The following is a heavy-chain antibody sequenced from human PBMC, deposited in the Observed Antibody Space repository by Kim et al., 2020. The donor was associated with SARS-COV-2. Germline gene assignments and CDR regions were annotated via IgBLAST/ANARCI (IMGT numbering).Heavy chain of an antibody. CDR2: ISSSSSYI. D-gene: IGHD2-15*01. V-gene: IGHV3-21*01. J-gene: IGHJ6*02. Sequence: GGSLRLSCAASGFTFSSYSMNWVRQAPGKGLEWVSSISSSSSYIYYADSVKGRFTISRDNAKNSLYLQMNSLRAEDTAVYYCARGDCSGGSCSEGYYYYGMDVWGQGTTVTVSS. CDR1: GFTFSSYS. CDR3: ARGDCSGGSCSEGYYYYGMDV.